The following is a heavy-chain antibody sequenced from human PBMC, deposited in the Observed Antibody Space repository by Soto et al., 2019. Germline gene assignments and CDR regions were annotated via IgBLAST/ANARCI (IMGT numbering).Heavy chain of an antibody. D-gene: IGHD3-9*01. J-gene: IGHJ4*02. V-gene: IGHV4-34*01. CDR2: INHSGST. Sequence: SETLSLTCAVYGGSFSGYYCSWIRQPPGKGLEWIGEINHSGSTNYNPSLKSRVTISVDTCKNHFSLKLSSVTAADTAVYYCARHPGYYDILTGYTTYYFDYWGQGILVTVSS. CDR3: ARHPGYYDILTGYTTYYFDY. CDR1: GGSFSGYY.